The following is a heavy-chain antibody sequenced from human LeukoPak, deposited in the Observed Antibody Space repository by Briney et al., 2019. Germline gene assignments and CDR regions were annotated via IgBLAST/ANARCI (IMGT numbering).Heavy chain of an antibody. CDR2: ISGSGGNT. CDR1: GFTFSSYA. D-gene: IGHD6-6*01. J-gene: IGHJ4*02. V-gene: IGHV3-23*01. Sequence: GGSLRLSCAASGFTFSSYAMSWVRQAPGKGLEWVSSISGSGGNTYFADSVEGRFTISRDNSKNTLFLQMISLRAEATTVYYCAKEIGEYSSSSLDYWGQGTLVTVSS. CDR3: AKEIGEYSSSSLDY.